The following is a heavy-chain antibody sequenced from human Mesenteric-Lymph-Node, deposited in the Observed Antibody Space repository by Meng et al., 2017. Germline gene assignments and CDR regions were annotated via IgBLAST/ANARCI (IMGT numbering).Heavy chain of an antibody. CDR1: GGSIRSYY. V-gene: IGHV4-59*12. CDR3: ARDSPSYDFWSGYTYYYYGMDV. Sequence: GSLRLSCTVSGGSIRSYYWSWIRQPPGKGLEWIGYIYYSGSTNYNPSLKSRVTISVDTSKNQFSLKLSSVTAADTAVYYCARDSPSYDFWSGYTYYYYGMDVWGQGTTVTVSS. D-gene: IGHD3-3*01. J-gene: IGHJ6*02. CDR2: IYYSGST.